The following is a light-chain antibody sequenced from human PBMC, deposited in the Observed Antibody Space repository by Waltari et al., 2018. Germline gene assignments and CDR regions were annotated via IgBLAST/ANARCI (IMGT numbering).Light chain of an antibody. J-gene: IGLJ2*01. CDR3: HSRDASGVGGS. Sequence: SSELTQDPAVSVAMGQTVRITCQGDSLRSYYASWYQQSPGQAPILVMYDKNNRPSGVPDRFSGSSSHNTASLTITGAQAEDEASYYCHSRDASGVGGSFGGGTKLTVL. V-gene: IGLV3-19*01. CDR2: DKN. CDR1: SLRSYY.